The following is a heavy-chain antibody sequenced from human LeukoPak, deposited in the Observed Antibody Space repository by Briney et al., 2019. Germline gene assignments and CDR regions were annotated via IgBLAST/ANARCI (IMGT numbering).Heavy chain of an antibody. CDR2: ILYDGSTQ. CDR3: ARGRHHRGSFDY. Sequence: RGGSLRLSCAASGFTFSTFSMHWVRQAPGKGLEWVAVILYDGSTQYYADSVRGRFTASRDNSKDTLYLQMNSLRVEDTAVYYCARGRHHRGSFDYWGQGTLVTVSS. D-gene: IGHD3-10*01. V-gene: IGHV3-30*04. J-gene: IGHJ4*02. CDR1: GFTFSTFS.